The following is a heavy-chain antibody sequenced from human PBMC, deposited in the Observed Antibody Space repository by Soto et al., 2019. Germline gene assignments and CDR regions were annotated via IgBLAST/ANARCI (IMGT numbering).Heavy chain of an antibody. CDR3: AKRGSGSQFDY. D-gene: IGHD1-26*01. CDR1: GFTFSSYA. Sequence: EVPLLESGGSLVQPGGSLRLSCAASGFTFSSYAMSWVRQAPGKGLEWVSIISGSGDSTYYADSVKGRFTISRDNSKNTLYLQINSLRAEDTAIYYCAKRGSGSQFDYWGQGTLVTVSS. CDR2: ISGSGDST. J-gene: IGHJ4*02. V-gene: IGHV3-23*01.